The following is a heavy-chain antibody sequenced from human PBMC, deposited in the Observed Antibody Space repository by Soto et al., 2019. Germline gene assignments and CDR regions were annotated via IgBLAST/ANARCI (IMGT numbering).Heavy chain of an antibody. V-gene: IGHV4-31*03. Sequence: QVQLQESGPGLVKPSQTLSLTCTVSGGSISSGGYYWRWIRQHPGKGLELIGYVYYSGSTYYNPSLKSRVTISVDTSKNQFSLKLSSVTAADTAVYYCARERGGYYGSGTTLWGQGTLVTVSS. CDR3: ARERGGYYGSGTTL. CDR2: VYYSGST. D-gene: IGHD3-10*01. J-gene: IGHJ4*02. CDR1: GGSISSGGYY.